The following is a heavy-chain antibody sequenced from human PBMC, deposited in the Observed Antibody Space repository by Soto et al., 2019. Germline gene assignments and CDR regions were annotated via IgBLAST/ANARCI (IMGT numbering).Heavy chain of an antibody. CDR2: IYPGNSDT. CDR3: ASDSHCGGGNWPMGGFDR. Sequence: PGESLKSSCKDSGGGFSIHWVAWLRQMPGKGLEWVGIIYPGNSDTMYSPSFQGQVTISADTALSTTYLQWDTLKPSDTAMYFCASDSHCGGGNWPMGGFDRWGQGTMVTVSS. J-gene: IGHJ3*02. D-gene: IGHD2-15*01. V-gene: IGHV5-51*01. CDR1: GGGFSIHW.